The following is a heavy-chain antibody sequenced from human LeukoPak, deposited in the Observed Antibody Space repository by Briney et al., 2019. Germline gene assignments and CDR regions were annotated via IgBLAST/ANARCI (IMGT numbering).Heavy chain of an antibody. D-gene: IGHD5-18*01. Sequence: SETLSLTCSVSGGSISPYYWSWVRQPPGKGLEWIGYVSYSGSADYNPSLKSRVIISIDTSKNQFSLRLSSLTAADTAVYYCARENDRYGRIDYWGQRTHVTVSS. CDR3: ARENDRYGRIDY. CDR1: GGSISPYY. V-gene: IGHV4-59*01. J-gene: IGHJ4*02. CDR2: VSYSGSA.